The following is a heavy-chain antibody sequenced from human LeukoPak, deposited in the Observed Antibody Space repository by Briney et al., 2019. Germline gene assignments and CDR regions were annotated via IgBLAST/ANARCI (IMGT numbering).Heavy chain of an antibody. Sequence: GGSLRLSCAASGFTFSNFGMSWVRQAPGRGLEWVSGISGGGDTTYYAESVEGRFTISRDNSRNTLYLQMSSLRAEDTAVYYCAKYHGGTYSSGPVYFDYWGQGTLVTVSS. V-gene: IGHV3-23*01. D-gene: IGHD6-19*01. CDR2: ISGGGDTT. CDR3: AKYHGGTYSSGPVYFDY. CDR1: GFTFSNFG. J-gene: IGHJ4*02.